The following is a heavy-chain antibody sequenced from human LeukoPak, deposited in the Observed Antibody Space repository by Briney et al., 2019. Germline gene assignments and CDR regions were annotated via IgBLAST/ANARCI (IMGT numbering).Heavy chain of an antibody. V-gene: IGHV3-7*05. CDR2: IKQDGSEK. CDR1: GLIFSSYW. Sequence: PGGSLRLSCAASGLIFSSYWMTWVRQAPGKGLEWVANIKQDGSEKYYVDSVKGRFTISRDNAKNSLYLQMNSLRAEDTAVYYCARGGGLDIWGQGTMVTVSS. CDR3: ARGGGLDI. J-gene: IGHJ3*02.